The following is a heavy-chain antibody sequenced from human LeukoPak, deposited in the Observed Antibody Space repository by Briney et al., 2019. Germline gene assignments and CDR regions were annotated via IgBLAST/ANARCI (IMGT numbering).Heavy chain of an antibody. Sequence: GKSLRISCKGSGYSFTSYWISWVRQMPGKGLEWMGNIDPSDSHTNYSPSFQGHVPISADKSISTAYLQWTSLKASDTAMYYCARRWQIRRFSPYYFDYWGQGTLVTVSS. CDR2: IDPSDSHT. D-gene: IGHD3-9*01. V-gene: IGHV5-10-1*01. J-gene: IGHJ4*02. CDR3: ARRWQIRRFSPYYFDY. CDR1: GYSFTSYW.